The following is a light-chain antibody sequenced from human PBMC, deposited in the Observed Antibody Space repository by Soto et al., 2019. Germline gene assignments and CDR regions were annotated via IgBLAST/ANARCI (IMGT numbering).Light chain of an antibody. V-gene: IGLV2-23*01. Sequence: QSALTQPASVSGSPGQSITISCTGTSSDIGSYNLVSWYQQHPGKAPKLMIFEGSKRPSRVYNRFSGSKSGNTASLTISGLHAEDEADYYCCSYARSSTWVFGGGTELTVL. CDR2: EGS. J-gene: IGLJ3*02. CDR3: CSYARSSTWV. CDR1: SSDIGSYNL.